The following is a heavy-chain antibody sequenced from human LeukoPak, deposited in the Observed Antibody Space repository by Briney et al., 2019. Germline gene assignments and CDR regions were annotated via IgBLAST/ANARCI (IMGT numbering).Heavy chain of an antibody. CDR2: IYYSGST. CDR3: ARAKDDSLLWFGEPLYYYGMDV. V-gene: IGHV4-59*01. J-gene: IGHJ6*02. Sequence: KPSETLSLTCTVSGGSISSYYWSWIRQPAGKGLEWIGYIYYSGSTNYNPSLKSRVTISVDTSKNQFSLKLSSVTAADTAVYYCARAKDDSLLWFGEPLYYYGMDVWGQGTTVTVSS. D-gene: IGHD3-10*01. CDR1: GGSISSYY.